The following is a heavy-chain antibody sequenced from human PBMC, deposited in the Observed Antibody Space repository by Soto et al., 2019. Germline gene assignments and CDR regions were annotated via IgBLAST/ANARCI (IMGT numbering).Heavy chain of an antibody. CDR3: ARDRDIGLDPDAFEI. V-gene: IGHV3-33*01. Sequence: QVQLVESGGGVVQPGRSLRLSCAASGFTFSSYGMHWVRQAPGKGLEWVAVIWDDGSNKYYADSVKGRFTRSRANSKNTLYLQMNRVRDEDTAVYSCARDRDIGLDPDAFEIWGQGTMVTVSS. J-gene: IGHJ3*02. D-gene: IGHD3-3*01. CDR2: IWDDGSNK. CDR1: GFTFSSYG.